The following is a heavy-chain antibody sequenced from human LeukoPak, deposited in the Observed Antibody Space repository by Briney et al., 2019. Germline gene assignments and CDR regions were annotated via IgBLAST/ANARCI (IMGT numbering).Heavy chain of an antibody. CDR3: AKGLVVPAASDWFDP. CDR1: GFTFNNYK. J-gene: IGHJ5*02. CDR2: ITSTSNDK. V-gene: IGHV3-21*04. Sequence: GGSLRLSCAASGFTFNNYKMNWVRQAPGKGLEWVSSITSTSNDKYYADSVKGRFTVSRDNAKNSLYLQMNSLRAEDTAVYYCAKGLVVPAASDWFDPWGQGTLVTVSS. D-gene: IGHD2-2*01.